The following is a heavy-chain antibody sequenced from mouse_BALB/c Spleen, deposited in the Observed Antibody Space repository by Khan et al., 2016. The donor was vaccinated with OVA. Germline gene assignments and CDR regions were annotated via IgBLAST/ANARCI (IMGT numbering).Heavy chain of an antibody. CDR3: ASHLTGSFAY. Sequence: EVELVESGGDLVKPRGSLKLSCAASGFTFSSYSMSWVRQTPDKRLEWVATISSGGDYNYYPDSVKGRFTISRDNAKNTLYLQMSSLKSEDTAMYYCASHLTGSFAYWGQGTLVTVSA. D-gene: IGHD4-1*01. J-gene: IGHJ3*01. V-gene: IGHV5-6*01. CDR1: GFTFSSYS. CDR2: ISSGGDYN.